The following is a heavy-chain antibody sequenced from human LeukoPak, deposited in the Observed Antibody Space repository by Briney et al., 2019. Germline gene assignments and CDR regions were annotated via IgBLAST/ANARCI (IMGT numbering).Heavy chain of an antibody. J-gene: IGHJ3*02. V-gene: IGHV3-23*01. CDR1: GFTFSSYA. D-gene: IGHD2-21*01. CDR2: ISGSGGST. CDR3: AKDRWVVVIPTDAFDI. Sequence: GGSLRLSCAASGFTFSSYAMSWVRQAPGKGLEWVSAISGSGGSTYYADSVKGRFTISRDNSKNTLYLQMNSLRAEDTAVYYCAKDRWVVVIPTDAFDIWGQGTMVTVSS.